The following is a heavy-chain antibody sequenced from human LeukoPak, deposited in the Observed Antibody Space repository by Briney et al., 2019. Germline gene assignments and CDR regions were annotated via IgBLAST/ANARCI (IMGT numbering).Heavy chain of an antibody. Sequence: GGSLRLSCVASGFSFSSYGMHWVRQAPGKGLEWVAFIRYDGSNKNYPDSVKGRFTISRVDSKNTLNLKMNSLRAEDTAVYYCVKGQGAAYYYYYMDVWGKGTTVIVSS. V-gene: IGHV3-30*02. D-gene: IGHD1-26*01. CDR3: VKGQGAAYYYYYMDV. CDR2: IRYDGSNK. J-gene: IGHJ6*03. CDR1: GFSFSSYG.